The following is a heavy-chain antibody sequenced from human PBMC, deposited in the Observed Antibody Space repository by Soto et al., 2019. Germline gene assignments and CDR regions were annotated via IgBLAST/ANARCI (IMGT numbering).Heavy chain of an antibody. J-gene: IGHJ4*02. Sequence: QVQLVQSGAEVKKPGFSVKVSCKASGGTFSSYAISWVRQAPGQGLEWMGGIIPIFGTANYAQKFQGRVTITADESTSTAYMELSSLRSEDTAVYYCAGTRYFWSGYYAYYFDYWGQGTLVTVSS. CDR2: IIPIFGTA. CDR3: AGTRYFWSGYYAYYFDY. D-gene: IGHD3-3*01. V-gene: IGHV1-69*01. CDR1: GGTFSSYA.